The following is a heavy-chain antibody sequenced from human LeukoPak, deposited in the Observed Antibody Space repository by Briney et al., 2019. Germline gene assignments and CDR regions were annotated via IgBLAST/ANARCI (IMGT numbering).Heavy chain of an antibody. CDR1: GFTFSSYG. J-gene: IGHJ4*02. CDR2: IRYDGSNK. D-gene: IGHD6-13*01. Sequence: PGGSLRLSCAGSGFTFSSYGMHWVRQAPGKGLEWVAFIRYDGSNKYYADSVKGRFTISRDNSKNTLYLQMNSLRAEDTAVYYCAKDQGYSSSWYTTKDDYWGQGTLVTVSS. CDR3: AKDQGYSSSWYTTKDDY. V-gene: IGHV3-30*02.